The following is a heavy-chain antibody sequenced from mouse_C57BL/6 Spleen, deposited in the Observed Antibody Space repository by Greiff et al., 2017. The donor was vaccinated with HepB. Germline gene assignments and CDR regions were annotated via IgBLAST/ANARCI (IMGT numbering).Heavy chain of an antibody. CDR2: IFPGSGST. Sequence: VQLQQSGPELVKPGASVKISCKASGYTFTDYYINWVKQRPGQGLEWIGWIFPGSGSTYYNEKVKGKATLTVDKSSSTAYMLLSSLTSEDSAVYFCAPTVVATRYAMDYWGQGTSVTVSS. J-gene: IGHJ4*01. D-gene: IGHD1-1*01. V-gene: IGHV1-75*01. CDR1: GYTFTDYY. CDR3: APTVVATRYAMDY.